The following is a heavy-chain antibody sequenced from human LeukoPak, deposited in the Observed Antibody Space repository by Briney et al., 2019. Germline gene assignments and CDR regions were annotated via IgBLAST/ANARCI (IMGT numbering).Heavy chain of an antibody. V-gene: IGHV4-61*02. D-gene: IGHD4-23*01. CDR1: GGSISSGSYY. CDR3: ARALYGGWEDY. Sequence: SETLSLTCTVSGGSISSGSYYWSWIRQPAGKGLEWIGRIYTSGSTNYNPSLKSRVTISVDTSKNQFSLKLSSVTAADTAVYYCARALYGGWEDYWGQGTLVTVSS. J-gene: IGHJ4*02. CDR2: IYTSGST.